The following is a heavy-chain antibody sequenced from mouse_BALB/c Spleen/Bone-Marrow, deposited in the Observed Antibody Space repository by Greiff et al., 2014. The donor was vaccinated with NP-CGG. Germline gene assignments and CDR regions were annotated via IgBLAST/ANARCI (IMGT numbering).Heavy chain of an antibody. Sequence: VQVVESGAELLKPETSVKLSCKASGYTFTRYWMHWVKQRPGQGLEWIGELNPSNGHTNYNGKFKNKATVTVDKSSSTAYMQLSSLTSEDSAVYYCARMITTRGFDYWGQGTTLTVSS. J-gene: IGHJ2*01. V-gene: IGHV1S81*02. CDR3: ARMITTRGFDY. D-gene: IGHD2-4*01. CDR2: LNPSNGHT. CDR1: GYTFTRYW.